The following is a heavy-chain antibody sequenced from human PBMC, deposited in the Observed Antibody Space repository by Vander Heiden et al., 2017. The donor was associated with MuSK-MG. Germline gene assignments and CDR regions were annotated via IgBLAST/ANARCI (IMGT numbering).Heavy chain of an antibody. V-gene: IGHV2-70*04. CDR2: IDWDDDK. D-gene: IGHD1-1*01. CDR1: GFSLSTSGLR. CDR3: ARSSGGYSGNDVDYFDY. Sequence: QVTLKESGPPLVKPTQTLTLTCTFSGFSLSTSGLRVSWIRQPPGKALEWLGRIDWDDDKFYSTSLKNRLTISKDTSKNQVVLTMTNMDPVDTATYYCARSSGGYSGNDVDYFDYWGHGTLVTVSS. J-gene: IGHJ4*01.